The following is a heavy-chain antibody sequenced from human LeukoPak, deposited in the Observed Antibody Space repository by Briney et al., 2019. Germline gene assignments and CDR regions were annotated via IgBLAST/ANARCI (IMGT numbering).Heavy chain of an antibody. J-gene: IGHJ4*02. D-gene: IGHD6-13*01. CDR2: ISAYNGNT. V-gene: IGHV1-18*01. Sequence: ASVKVSCKASGYTFSRNGVSWVRQAPGQGLEWLAWISAYNGNTNYAQKFQGRVIVTTDTSTSTTYMELRSLTSDDTAVYYCVRDSPNGGPGYSSSWYLDYWGQGTLVTVSS. CDR1: GYTFSRNG. CDR3: VRDSPNGGPGYSSSWYLDY.